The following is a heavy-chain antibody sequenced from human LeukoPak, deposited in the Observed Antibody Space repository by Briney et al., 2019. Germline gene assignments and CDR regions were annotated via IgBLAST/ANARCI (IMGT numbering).Heavy chain of an antibody. CDR1: GYTFTSYG. D-gene: IGHD4-17*01. V-gene: IGHV1-69*13. Sequence: SVTVSCTASGYTFTSYGISWVRQAPGQGLEWMGGIIPIFGTANYAQKFQGRVTITADESTSTAYMELSSLRSEDTAVYYCAATVTYGHLDYYYGMDVWGQGTTVTVSS. CDR2: IIPIFGTA. J-gene: IGHJ6*02. CDR3: AATVTYGHLDYYYGMDV.